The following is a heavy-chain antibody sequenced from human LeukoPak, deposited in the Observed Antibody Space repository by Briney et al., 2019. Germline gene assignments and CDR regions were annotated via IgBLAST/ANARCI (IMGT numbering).Heavy chain of an antibody. CDR2: IWFDGSNK. CDR1: GFTFSSYG. Sequence: PGGSLRLSCAASGFTFSSYGMHWVRQAPGKGLEWVAVIWFDGSNKYYADSVKGRFTISRDNSKNTLYLQMNSLRAEDTAVYYCAREVARVSSLDYWGEGALVTVSS. D-gene: IGHD6-13*01. V-gene: IGHV3-33*01. J-gene: IGHJ4*02. CDR3: AREVARVSSLDY.